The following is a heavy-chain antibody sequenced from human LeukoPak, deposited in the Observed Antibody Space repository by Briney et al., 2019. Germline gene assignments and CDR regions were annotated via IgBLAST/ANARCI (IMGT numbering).Heavy chain of an antibody. CDR3: TIVGAT. CDR2: IRTKANTYAT. Sequence: GGSLRLSCAASGFTFSGSSIHWVRQASEKGLEWVGLIRTKANTYATAYAASVTGRFTISRDDSKNTSYLQMNSLKTEDTAVYYCTIVGATWGQGTLVTVSS. V-gene: IGHV3-73*01. D-gene: IGHD1-26*01. J-gene: IGHJ5*02. CDR1: GFTFSGSS.